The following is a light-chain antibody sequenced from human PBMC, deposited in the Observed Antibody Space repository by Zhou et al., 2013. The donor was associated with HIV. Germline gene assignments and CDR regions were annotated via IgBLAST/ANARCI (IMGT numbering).Light chain of an antibody. Sequence: DIQMTQSPSSLSASVGDRVTITCQASQDISIYLNWYQQKPGKAPKLLIYAASSLQSGVPSRFSGSGSGTDFTLTISSLQPEDFATYYCQQSYSTPYTFGQGTKLEIK. CDR1: QDISIY. V-gene: IGKV1-39*01. CDR2: AAS. CDR3: QQSYSTPYT. J-gene: IGKJ2*01.